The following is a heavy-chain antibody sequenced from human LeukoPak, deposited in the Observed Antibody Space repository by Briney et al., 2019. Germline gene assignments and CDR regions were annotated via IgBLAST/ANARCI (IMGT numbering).Heavy chain of an antibody. Sequence: NPGGSLRLSCAASGFTFSSYSMNWVRQAPGKWLEWVSSISSSSSYIYYADSVKGRSTISRDNAKNSLYLQMNSLRAEDTAVYYCARNYWQWLGTEWFDPWGQGTLVTVSS. CDR2: ISSSSSYI. V-gene: IGHV3-21*01. CDR1: GFTFSSYS. CDR3: ARNYWQWLGTEWFDP. D-gene: IGHD6-19*01. J-gene: IGHJ5*02.